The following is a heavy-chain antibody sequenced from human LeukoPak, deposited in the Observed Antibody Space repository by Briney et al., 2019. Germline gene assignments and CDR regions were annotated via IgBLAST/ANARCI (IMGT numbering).Heavy chain of an antibody. Sequence: GESLKISCKGSGYSFTSYWIGWVPQMPGKGLELILIIYLGDSDHRYSTSFQGQVTIPADKSISSAYLKWSSRKASDTARYYCARHKSNYGRGWLDPWGKGTLVTVSS. J-gene: IGHJ5*02. V-gene: IGHV5-51*01. CDR3: ARHKSNYGRGWLDP. CDR1: GYSFTSYW. CDR2: IYLGDSDH. D-gene: IGHD4-17*01.